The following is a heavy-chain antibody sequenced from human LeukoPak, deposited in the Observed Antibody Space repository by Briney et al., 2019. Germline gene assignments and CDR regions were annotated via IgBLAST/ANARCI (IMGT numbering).Heavy chain of an antibody. CDR1: GFTSDDYT. V-gene: IGHV3-43*01. Sequence: GGSLRLSCAASGFTSDDYTMHWVRQAPGKGLEWVSLISWDGDNTYYADSVKGRFTISRDNSKNSLYLQMNSLRTEDIALYYCAKDLSTDSGYHGGPDYWGQGTLVTVSS. D-gene: IGHD5-12*01. CDR3: AKDLSTDSGYHGGPDY. CDR2: ISWDGDNT. J-gene: IGHJ4*02.